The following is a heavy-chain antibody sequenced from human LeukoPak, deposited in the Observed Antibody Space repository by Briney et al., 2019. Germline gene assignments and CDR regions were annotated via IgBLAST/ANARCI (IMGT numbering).Heavy chain of an antibody. Sequence: GGSLRLSCSASGFTFSSYAMHWVRQAPGKGLEYVSAISSNGGSTYYADSVKGRFTISRDNSKNTLYLQMNSLRAEDTAVYYCARVVMSIYFDYWGQGTLVTVSS. CDR1: GFTFSSYA. CDR3: ARVVMSIYFDY. D-gene: IGHD3-22*01. V-gene: IGHV3-64*04. CDR2: ISSNGGST. J-gene: IGHJ4*02.